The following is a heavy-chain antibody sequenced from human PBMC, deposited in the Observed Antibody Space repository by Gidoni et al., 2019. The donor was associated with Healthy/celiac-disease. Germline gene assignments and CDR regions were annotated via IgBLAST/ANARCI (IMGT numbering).Heavy chain of an antibody. V-gene: IGHV3-7*01. D-gene: IGHD3-9*01. Sequence: EVQLVESGGGLVQPGGSLRRSCAASGFTLSSYGLSWGRQAPGKGLEWVSNKEQDGSEKYYVASVKGRFTISRDNTKNSLYLQMNSLGAEDTDVYYCASDTFDHVLRYFDAGMDVWGQGTTVTVSS. CDR2: KEQDGSEK. CDR3: ASDTFDHVLRYFDAGMDV. CDR1: GFTLSSYG. J-gene: IGHJ6*02.